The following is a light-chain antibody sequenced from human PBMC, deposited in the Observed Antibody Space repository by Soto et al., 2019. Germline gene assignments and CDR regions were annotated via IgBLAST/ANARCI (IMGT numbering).Light chain of an antibody. V-gene: IGKV1-5*01. Sequence: DIQMTQSPSSLSASVGDRVTITCRASQSISSYLNWYQQKPGKAPKLLIYDASSLESGVPSRFSGSGSGTEFTLTISSLQPDDFATYYCQQYNSYQYTFGQGTKVDIK. J-gene: IGKJ2*01. CDR3: QQYNSYQYT. CDR2: DAS. CDR1: QSISSY.